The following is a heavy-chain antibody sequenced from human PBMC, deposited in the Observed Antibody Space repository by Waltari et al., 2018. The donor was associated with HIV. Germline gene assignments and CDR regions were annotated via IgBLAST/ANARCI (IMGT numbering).Heavy chain of an antibody. D-gene: IGHD5-12*01. CDR3: ARAQRPEMATIFSWDFDY. V-gene: IGHV1-69*01. J-gene: IGHJ4*02. CDR1: GGTFSSYA. CDR2: IIPIFGTA. Sequence: QVQLVQSGAEVKKPGSSVKVSCKASGGTFSSYAISWVRQAPGQGLEWMGGIIPIFGTANYAQKFQGRVTITADESTSTAYMELSSLRSEDTAVYYCARAQRPEMATIFSWDFDYWGQGTLVTVSS.